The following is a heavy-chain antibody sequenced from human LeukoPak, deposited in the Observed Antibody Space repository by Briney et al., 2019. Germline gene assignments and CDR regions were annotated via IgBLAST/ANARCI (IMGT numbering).Heavy chain of an antibody. CDR1: GFTFRAFA. D-gene: IGHD3-9*01. V-gene: IGHV3-23*01. CDR2: ISGSGGSR. J-gene: IGHJ4*02. CDR3: AKESTIHLDY. Sequence: GGTLRPSFAASGFTFRAFAISWAPQAPGRGRRWVSAISGSGGSRYYADSVKGRFTISRDNSKKALYLQMNSLGAEDTAVYYCAKESTIHLDYWGQGTLVTVSS.